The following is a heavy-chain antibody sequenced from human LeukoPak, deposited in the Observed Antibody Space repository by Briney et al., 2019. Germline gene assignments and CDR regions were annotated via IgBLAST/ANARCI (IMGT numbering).Heavy chain of an antibody. CDR3: ARGSWGYSSGWYVRDYYFDY. Sequence: SETLSLTCAVYGGSFSGYYWSWIRQPPGKGLEWIGEINHSGSTNYNPSLKSRVTISVDTSKNQFSLKLSSVTAADTAVYYCARGSWGYSSGWYVRDYYFDYWGQGTLGTVSS. J-gene: IGHJ4*02. V-gene: IGHV4-34*01. D-gene: IGHD6-19*01. CDR1: GGSFSGYY. CDR2: INHSGST.